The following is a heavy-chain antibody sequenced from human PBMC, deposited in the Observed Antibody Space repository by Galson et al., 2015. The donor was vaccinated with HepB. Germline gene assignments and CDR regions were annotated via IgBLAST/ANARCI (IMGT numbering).Heavy chain of an antibody. V-gene: IGHV1-18*01. Sequence: SVKVSCKASGYSFTSYGISWVRQAPGQGLEWMGWISAYNGNTNYAQKLQGRVTMTTDTSTSTAYMELRSLRSDDTAVYYCARDPPYGSGSYIGYYMDVWGKGTTVTVSS. CDR3: ARDPPYGSGSYIGYYMDV. J-gene: IGHJ6*03. CDR1: GYSFTSYG. CDR2: ISAYNGNT. D-gene: IGHD3-10*01.